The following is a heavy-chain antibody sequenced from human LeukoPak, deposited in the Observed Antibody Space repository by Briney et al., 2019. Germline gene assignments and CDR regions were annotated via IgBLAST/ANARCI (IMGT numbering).Heavy chain of an antibody. V-gene: IGHV4-59*01. CDR1: GGSITINY. D-gene: IGHD3-10*01. CDR2: IYYSGGT. CDR3: ARVFYYGSGTFDL. J-gene: IGHJ2*01. Sequence: PSETLSLTCSVSGGSITINYWSWIRQPPGKGLEWIGYIYYSGGTNYSPSLKSRVTISLDTSKNQFSLNLTSVTAADTAVYYCARVFYYGSGTFDLWGRGTLVTVSS.